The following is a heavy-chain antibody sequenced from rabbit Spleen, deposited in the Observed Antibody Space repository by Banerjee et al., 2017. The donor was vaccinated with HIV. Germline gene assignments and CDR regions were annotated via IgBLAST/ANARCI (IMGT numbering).Heavy chain of an antibody. CDR1: GFSFSSRYW. V-gene: IGHV1S45*01. CDR3: ARFSGDSSYSLNL. D-gene: IGHD7-1*01. CDR2: IDSGDAST. J-gene: IGHJ4*01. Sequence: QEQLEESGGDLVKPGASLTLTCTASGFSFSSRYWICWVRQAPGKGPEWIACIDSGDASTYYASWAKGRFTISKTSSTTVTLQMTSLTAADTATYFCARFSGDSSYSLNLWGPGTLVTVS.